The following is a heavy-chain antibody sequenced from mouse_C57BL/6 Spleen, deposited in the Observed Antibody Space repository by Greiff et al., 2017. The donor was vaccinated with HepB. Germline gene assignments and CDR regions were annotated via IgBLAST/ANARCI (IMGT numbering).Heavy chain of an antibody. CDR2: IDPSDRYT. V-gene: IGHV1-50*01. CDR1: GYTFTSYW. CDR3: ARSSYGYDGTRFDV. D-gene: IGHD2-2*01. J-gene: IGHJ1*03. Sequence: QVQLQQPGAELVKPGASVKLSCKASGYTFTSYWMQWVKQRPGQGLEWIGAIDPSDRYTNYNQKFKGKATLTVDTSSSTAYMQLSSLTSEDSAVYYCARSSYGYDGTRFDVWGTGTTVTVSS.